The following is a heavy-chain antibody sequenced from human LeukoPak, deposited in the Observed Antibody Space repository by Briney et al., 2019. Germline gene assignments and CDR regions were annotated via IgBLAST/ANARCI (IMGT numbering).Heavy chain of an antibody. CDR3: ARMGNGATGGALDV. CDR1: GFKLRSHA. V-gene: IGHV3-64*01. J-gene: IGHJ6*02. CDR2: MSGDGGTI. D-gene: IGHD1-26*01. Sequence: GGSLRLSCSASGFKLRSHAMHWVRQAPGKGLEYVPSMSGDGGTIFYPNSVKGRFIISRDNSKNMVFLQMGSLRSEDTAVYYCARMGNGATGGALDVWGQGITVIVSS.